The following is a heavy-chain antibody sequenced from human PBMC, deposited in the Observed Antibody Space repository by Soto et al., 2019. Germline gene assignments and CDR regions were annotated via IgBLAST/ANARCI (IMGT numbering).Heavy chain of an antibody. V-gene: IGHV3-30*18. CDR1: GFTFSSYG. D-gene: IGHD6-13*01. J-gene: IGHJ3*02. Sequence: GGSLRLSCAASGFTFSSYGMHWVRQAPGKGLEWVAVISYDGSNKYYADSVKGRFTISRDNSKNTLYLQMNSLRAEDTAVYYCAKEILSGSSVGRGAFDIWGQGTMVTISS. CDR2: ISYDGSNK. CDR3: AKEILSGSSVGRGAFDI.